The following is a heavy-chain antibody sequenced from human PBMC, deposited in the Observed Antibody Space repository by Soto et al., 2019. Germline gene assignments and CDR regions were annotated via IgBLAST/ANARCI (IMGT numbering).Heavy chain of an antibody. CDR2: IYYSGST. D-gene: IGHD1-20*01. CDR3: AKLELDNWNPRDAFDI. V-gene: IGHV4-39*01. CDR1: GGSISSSSYY. Sequence: SETLSLTCTVSGGSISSSSYYWGWIRQPPGKGLEWIGSIYYSGSTYYNPSLKSRVTISVDTSKNQFSLKLSSVTAADTAVYYCAKLELDNWNPRDAFDIWGQGTMVTVSS. J-gene: IGHJ3*02.